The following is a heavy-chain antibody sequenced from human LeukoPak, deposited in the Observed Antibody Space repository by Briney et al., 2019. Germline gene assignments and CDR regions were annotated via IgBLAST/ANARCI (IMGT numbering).Heavy chain of an antibody. D-gene: IGHD5/OR15-5a*01. CDR1: GFTFSSYW. Sequence: GGSLRLSCSASGFTFSSYWMTWVRQAPGKGLEGVANMKQDGSEKYYVDSVKGRFTISRDNAKNSLYLQMNSLRAEDTAVYYGAGLDWSTPTYWGQGTLVTVSS. CDR3: AGLDWSTPTY. J-gene: IGHJ4*02. V-gene: IGHV3-7*01. CDR2: MKQDGSEK.